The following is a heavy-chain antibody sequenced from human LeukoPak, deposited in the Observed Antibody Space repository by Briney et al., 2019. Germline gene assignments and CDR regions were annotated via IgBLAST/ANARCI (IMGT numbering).Heavy chain of an antibody. V-gene: IGHV1-2*04. CDR1: GYTFTGYY. CDR2: INPNSGGT. Sequence: ASVKVSCKASGYTFTGYYMHWVRQAPGQGLEWMGWINPNSGGTNYAQKFQGWVTMTRDTSISTACMELSRLRSDDTAVYYCARDKPALGYYYGMDVWGQGTTVTVSS. J-gene: IGHJ6*02. CDR3: ARDKPALGYYYGMDV.